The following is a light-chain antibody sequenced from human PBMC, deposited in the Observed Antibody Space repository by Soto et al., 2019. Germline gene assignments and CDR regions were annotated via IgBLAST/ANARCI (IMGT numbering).Light chain of an antibody. J-gene: IGLJ2*01. CDR1: SSNIGAGYD. CDR3: QSYDSSLSALV. CDR2: GNS. V-gene: IGLV1-40*01. Sequence: QSVVTQPPSVSRAPGQRVTISCTGSSSNIGAGYDVHWYQQLPGTAPKLLIYGNSNRPSGVPDRFSGSKSGTSASLAITGLKAENEADYYCQSYDSSLSALVFGGGTKLTV.